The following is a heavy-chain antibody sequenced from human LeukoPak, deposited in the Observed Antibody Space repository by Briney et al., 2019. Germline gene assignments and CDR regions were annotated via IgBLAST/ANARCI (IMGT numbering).Heavy chain of an antibody. CDR2: IYTSGST. CDR1: GGSFSDYY. CDR3: AREGTVVDAFDI. Sequence: SETLSLTCAVYGGSFSDYYWSWIRQPAWKGLEWIGRIYTSGSTNYNPSLKSRVTISVDTSKNQFSLKLSSVTAADTAVYYCAREGTVVDAFDIWGQGTMVTVSS. V-gene: IGHV4-4*07. D-gene: IGHD4-23*01. J-gene: IGHJ3*02.